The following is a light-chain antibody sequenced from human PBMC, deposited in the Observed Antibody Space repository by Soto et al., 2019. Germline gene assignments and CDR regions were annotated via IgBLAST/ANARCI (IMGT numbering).Light chain of an antibody. Sequence: EIVLTQSPGTLSLSPGERATLSCRASQSVSSSYLAWHQQKPGQAPRLLIYGASSRATGIPDRFSGSGSGTDFTLTISRLEPEDFAMYYCQQYGRSPTWTFGQGTKV. CDR1: QSVSSSY. CDR3: QQYGRSPTWT. J-gene: IGKJ1*01. V-gene: IGKV3-20*01. CDR2: GAS.